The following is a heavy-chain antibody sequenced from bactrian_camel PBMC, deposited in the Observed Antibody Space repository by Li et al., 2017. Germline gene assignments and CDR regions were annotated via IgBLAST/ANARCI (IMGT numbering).Heavy chain of an antibody. V-gene: IGHV3S1*01. CDR1: GYTYNRNC. D-gene: IGHD2*01. CDR2: IATGSGNT. CDR3: ASGYFCTYCESGWCARYHD. J-gene: IGHJ4*01. Sequence: HVQLVESGGGSVQAGGSLRLSCAASGYTYNRNCMAWFRQAPGKEREGVARIATGSGNTYYADSVKGRFTISQDDAKNTVYLQMNSLKPEDTAMYYCASGYFCTYCESGWCARYHDWGQGTQVTVS.